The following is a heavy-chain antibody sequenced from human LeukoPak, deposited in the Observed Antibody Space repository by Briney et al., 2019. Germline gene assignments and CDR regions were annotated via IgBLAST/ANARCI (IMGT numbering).Heavy chain of an antibody. J-gene: IGHJ4*02. Sequence: SETLSLTCTVSGGSINNYYWSWIRQPAGKGLEWIGRIYSSGSTNYNSSLKSRVTMSVDTSRNQFSLKLRSVTAADTAVYYCARESPNGDWNNWGQGTLVTVSS. CDR1: GGSINNYY. CDR2: IYSSGST. CDR3: ARESPNGDWNN. D-gene: IGHD1/OR15-1a*01. V-gene: IGHV4-4*07.